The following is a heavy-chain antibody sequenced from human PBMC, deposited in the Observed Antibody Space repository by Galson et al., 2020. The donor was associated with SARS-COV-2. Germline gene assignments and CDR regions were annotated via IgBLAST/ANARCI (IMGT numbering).Heavy chain of an antibody. CDR1: GGSISSGSYY. Sequence: SETLSLTCTVSGGSISSGSYYWSWIRQPAGKGLEWIGRIYTSGSTNYNPSLKSRVTISVDTSKNQFSLKLSSVTAADTAVYYCARGGELYDIVDPWDIWGQGTMVTVSS. CDR2: IYTSGST. CDR3: ARGGELYDIVDPWDI. J-gene: IGHJ3*02. V-gene: IGHV4-61*02. D-gene: IGHD3-9*01.